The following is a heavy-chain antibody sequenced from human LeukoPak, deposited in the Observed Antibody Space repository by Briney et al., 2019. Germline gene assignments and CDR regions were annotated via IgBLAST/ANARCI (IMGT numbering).Heavy chain of an antibody. D-gene: IGHD3-16*02. Sequence: GGSLRLSCAASGFAFSRYWMTWVRQAPGKGLEWVANIKEDRFEQDYVDSVKGRFTISRDNSKNTLYLQVNSLRAEDTAVYYCAKGPRYYVWGSYRYFFDYWGQGTLVTVSS. J-gene: IGHJ4*02. CDR3: AKGPRYYVWGSYRYFFDY. CDR1: GFAFSRYW. V-gene: IGHV3-7*03. CDR2: IKEDRFEQ.